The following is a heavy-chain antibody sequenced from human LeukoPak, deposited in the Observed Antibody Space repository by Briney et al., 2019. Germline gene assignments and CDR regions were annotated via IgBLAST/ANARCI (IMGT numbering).Heavy chain of an antibody. D-gene: IGHD2-2*01. J-gene: IGHJ4*02. CDR3: AGQQQYCSSTSCLYYLDY. V-gene: IGHV1-69*04. CDR2: IIPILGIA. CDR1: GGTFSSYA. Sequence: SVKVSCKASGGTFSSYAISWVRQAPGQGLEWMGRIIPILGIANYAQKFQGRVTITADKSTSTAYMELSSLRSEDTAVYYCAGQQQYCSSTSCLYYLDYWGQGTLVTVSS.